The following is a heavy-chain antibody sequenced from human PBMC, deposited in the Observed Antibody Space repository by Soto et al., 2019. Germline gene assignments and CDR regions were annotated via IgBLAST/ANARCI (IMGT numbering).Heavy chain of an antibody. J-gene: IGHJ6*02. CDR3: ARMTTIRHHYYYSMNI. CDR1: GFRFSSYA. Sequence: GGSLRLSCAASGFRFSSYAMTWVRQAPGKGLEWVSALSDGGGATYYADSVKGRFTVSRDNSRNTLSLQMNSLRVEDTAIYYCARMTTIRHHYYYSMNIRGQVPTFTVSS. D-gene: IGHD2-21*02. V-gene: IGHV3-23*01. CDR2: LSDGGGAT.